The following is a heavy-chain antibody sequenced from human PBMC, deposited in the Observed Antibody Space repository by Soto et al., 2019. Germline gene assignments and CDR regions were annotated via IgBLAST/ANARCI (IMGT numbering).Heavy chain of an antibody. V-gene: IGHV1-3*01. CDR1: GYTFTTFA. CDR2: INAGNSDT. J-gene: IGHJ4*02. D-gene: IGHD5-18*01. CDR3: ARGYGTDY. Sequence: QVQLVQSGAEVKKPGASVRVSCKASGYTFTTFAMHWVRQTPGQRREWMGWINAGNSDTRYSPKFQGRVTITRDTSASTAYMDLHRLTSEDTAVYSCARGYGTDYWGQGTRVTVSS.